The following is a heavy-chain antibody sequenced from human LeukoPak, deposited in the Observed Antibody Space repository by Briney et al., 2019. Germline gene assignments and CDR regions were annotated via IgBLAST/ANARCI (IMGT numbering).Heavy chain of an antibody. CDR3: ARDYFGSGFFDY. Sequence: SETLSLTCTVSGVSISNYYWSWIRQPPGKGLEWIGYIYYSGSTNYNPSLQSRATISVDPSKSQFSLRLSSVTAADTAVYYCARDYFGSGFFDYWGQGILVTVPS. V-gene: IGHV4-59*01. CDR2: IYYSGST. J-gene: IGHJ4*02. CDR1: GVSISNYY. D-gene: IGHD3-10*01.